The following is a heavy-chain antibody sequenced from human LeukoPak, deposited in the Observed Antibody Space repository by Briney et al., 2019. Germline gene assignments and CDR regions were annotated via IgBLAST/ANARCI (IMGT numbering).Heavy chain of an antibody. CDR3: ARGVTWNYLNY. CDR2: IYTSGST. V-gene: IGHV4-61*02. CDR1: GGSISSSSYY. D-gene: IGHD2-21*02. Sequence: SQTLSLTCTVSGGSISSSSYYWNWIRQSAGEGLEWIGRIYTSGSTNYNPSLKSRVTISLDTSRNQFSLQLSSVTAADTAVYYCARGVTWNYLNYWGQGTLGTVSS. J-gene: IGHJ4*02.